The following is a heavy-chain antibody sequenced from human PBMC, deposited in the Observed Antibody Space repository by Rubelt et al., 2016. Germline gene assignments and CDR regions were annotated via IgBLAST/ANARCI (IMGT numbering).Heavy chain of an antibody. D-gene: IGHD6-6*01. Sequence: QVLLQESGPGLVKPSETLSLTCSISDSSMNIHSWSWFRRPPGKGLEWIGFVSDSGRTNYNPSLESRVPLSLDRAKAEFYMNLKSGTASATAVYYCARDDSTSSAGWFDPWGPGTLVTVSS. V-gene: IGHV4-59*11. J-gene: IGHJ5*02. CDR3: ARDDSTSSAGWFDP. CDR1: DSSMNIHS. CDR2: VSDSGRT.